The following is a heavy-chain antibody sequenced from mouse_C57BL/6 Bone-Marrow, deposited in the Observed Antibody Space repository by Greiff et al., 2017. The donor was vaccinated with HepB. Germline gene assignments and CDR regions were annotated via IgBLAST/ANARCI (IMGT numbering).Heavy chain of an antibody. CDR1: GYTFTSYW. Sequence: VQLQQPGAELVRPGTSVKLSCKASGYTFTSYWMHWVKQRPGQGLEWIGVIDPSDSYTNYKQKFKGKATLTVDTSSSTAYMQLNSLTSEDSAVYYCARRDGCYPWYFDVWGTGTTVTVAS. D-gene: IGHD2-3*01. J-gene: IGHJ1*03. CDR3: ARRDGCYPWYFDV. CDR2: IDPSDSYT. V-gene: IGHV1-59*01.